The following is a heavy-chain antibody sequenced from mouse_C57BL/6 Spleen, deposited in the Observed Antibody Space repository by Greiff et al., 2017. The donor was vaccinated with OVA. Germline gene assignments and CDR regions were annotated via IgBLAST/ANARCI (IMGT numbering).Heavy chain of an antibody. CDR2: IHTSDSDT. CDR3: AIYYYGTPFFDY. V-gene: IGHV1-74*01. D-gene: IGHD1-1*01. CDR1: GYTFTSYW. Sequence: VQLQPPGAALVKPGASVQVSCKASGYTFTSYWMHWVTQRPGQGLEWLGRIHTSDSDTNSNQQFKGKATLTVDKASITAYMQLSSLTSEDSAVYYCAIYYYGTPFFDYWGQGTTLTVSS. J-gene: IGHJ2*01.